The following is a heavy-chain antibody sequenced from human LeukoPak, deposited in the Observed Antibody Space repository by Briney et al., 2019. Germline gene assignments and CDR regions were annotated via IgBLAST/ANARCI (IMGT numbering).Heavy chain of an antibody. Sequence: GGSLRLSCAASGFTVNTNYMSWVRQAPGKGLEWVSVMYSAGTPYYADSVKGRFTISRDKSRNTMYLQMSSLKIEDTAVYYCARDQIAVTGAGYFDLWGRGTLAAVSS. D-gene: IGHD6-19*01. CDR2: MYSAGTP. CDR3: ARDQIAVTGAGYFDL. J-gene: IGHJ2*01. CDR1: GFTVNTNY. V-gene: IGHV3-66*01.